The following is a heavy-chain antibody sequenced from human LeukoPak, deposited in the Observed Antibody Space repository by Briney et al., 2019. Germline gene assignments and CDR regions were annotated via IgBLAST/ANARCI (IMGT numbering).Heavy chain of an antibody. D-gene: IGHD2-15*01. V-gene: IGHV3-48*01. CDR1: GFTFSSYS. CDR2: ISSGSSTI. CDR3: ARLGYCSGGSCPSDY. Sequence: GGSLRLSCAASGFTFSSYSMNWVRQAPGKGLEWVSYISSGSSTIYYADSVKGRFTISRDNAKKSLYLQMNSLRAEHTAVYYCARLGYCSGGSCPSDYWGQGTLVTVSS. J-gene: IGHJ4*02.